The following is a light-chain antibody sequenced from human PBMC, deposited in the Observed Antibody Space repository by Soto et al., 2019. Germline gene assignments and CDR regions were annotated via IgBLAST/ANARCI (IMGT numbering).Light chain of an antibody. CDR1: QSVLYSSNNKHY. Sequence: DIVMTQSPDSLAVSLGERATINCKSSQSVLYSSNNKHYLAWYQQKPGQPPKLLIYWASTREAGVPDRFSGSGSVTDFTLTISGLQADDVAVYYCQQYYSTPAWTFGQGTKVEI. J-gene: IGKJ1*01. V-gene: IGKV4-1*01. CDR2: WAS. CDR3: QQYYSTPAWT.